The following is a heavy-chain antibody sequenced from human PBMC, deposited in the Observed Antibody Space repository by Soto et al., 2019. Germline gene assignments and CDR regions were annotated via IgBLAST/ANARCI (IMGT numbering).Heavy chain of an antibody. CDR1: GYTFNSYA. CDR3: ARSSPPDIVATIPTFWFDP. V-gene: IGHV1-3*01. CDR2: INAGNGNT. D-gene: IGHD5-12*01. J-gene: IGHJ5*02. Sequence: ASVKVSCKASGYTFNSYAMHWVRQAPGQRLEWMGWINAGNGNTKYSQKFQGRVTITRDTSASTAYMELSSLRSEDTAVYYCARSSPPDIVATIPTFWFDPWGQGTLVTVSS.